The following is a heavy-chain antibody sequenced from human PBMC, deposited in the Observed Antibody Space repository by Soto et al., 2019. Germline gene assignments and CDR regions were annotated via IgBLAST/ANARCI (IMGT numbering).Heavy chain of an antibody. J-gene: IGHJ4*02. D-gene: IGHD3-22*01. CDR3: ARGKYYHENSNFLRGDD. Sequence: DVHLVESGGGLVKPGGSLRLSCAASGFIFGSYHMNWVRQAPGKGLEWVSSIYSSPSFIYYADSVKGRFTISRDNAKNSLYLQMNNLRADDTAVYYCARGKYYHENSNFLRGDDWGQGTLVTVSS. V-gene: IGHV3-21*01. CDR1: GFIFGSYH. CDR2: IYSSPSFI.